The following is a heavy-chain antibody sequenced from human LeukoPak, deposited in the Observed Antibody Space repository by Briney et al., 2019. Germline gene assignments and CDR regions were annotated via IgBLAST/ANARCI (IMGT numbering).Heavy chain of an antibody. V-gene: IGHV1-3*01. CDR1: GYTFTIYR. CDR3: ARGPGSDSPPDYYYGMDV. CDR2: INDGKGNT. Sequence: ASVKVSCKASGYTFTIYRIHWVRQAPGQRLEWMAWINDGKGNTKYSEKFRGRVTISRDTSASTVYMELSSLRFEDTAVYYCARGPGSDSPPDYYYGMDVWGQGTTVTVSS. J-gene: IGHJ6*02. D-gene: IGHD2-21*01.